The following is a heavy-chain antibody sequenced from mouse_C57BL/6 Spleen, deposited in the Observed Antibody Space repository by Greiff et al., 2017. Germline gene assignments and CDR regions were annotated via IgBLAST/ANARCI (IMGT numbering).Heavy chain of an antibody. CDR3: TRREEDGAMDY. Sequence: QVQLQQSGAELVRPGASVTLSCKASGYTFTDYEMHWVKQTPVHGLEWIGAIDPETGGTAYNQKFKGKAILTADKSSSTAYMELRSLTSEDSAVYYCTRREEDGAMDYWGQGTSVTVSS. V-gene: IGHV1-15*01. CDR1: GYTFTDYE. J-gene: IGHJ4*01. CDR2: IDPETGGT.